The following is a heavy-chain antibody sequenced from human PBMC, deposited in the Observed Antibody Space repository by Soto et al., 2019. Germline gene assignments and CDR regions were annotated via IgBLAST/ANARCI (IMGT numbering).Heavy chain of an antibody. CDR2: IYSSGGT. Sequence: SETLSLTCTVSGGAISGYYWTWIRQSAGKGLEWIGRIYSSGGTKYNPSLKSRVTMSLDTSKNQFSLRLSSVTAADTAVYYCARGQRFSDSFDPWGQGTLVTVSS. J-gene: IGHJ5*02. CDR1: GGAISGYY. V-gene: IGHV4-4*07. D-gene: IGHD3-3*01. CDR3: ARGQRFSDSFDP.